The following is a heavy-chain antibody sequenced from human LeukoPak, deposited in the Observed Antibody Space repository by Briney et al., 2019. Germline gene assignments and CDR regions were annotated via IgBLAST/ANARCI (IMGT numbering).Heavy chain of an antibody. V-gene: IGHV1-3*01. CDR3: ARGTISIVGALRFDP. CDR1: GYIFTPHH. D-gene: IGHD1-26*01. Sequence: ASVKVSCKTSGYIFTPHHIHWVRQAPGQRLEWMGWINAGNGNTKYSQKFQGRVTITRDTSASTAYMELSSLRSEDTAVYYCARGTISIVGALRFDPWGQGTLVTVSS. J-gene: IGHJ5*02. CDR2: INAGNGNT.